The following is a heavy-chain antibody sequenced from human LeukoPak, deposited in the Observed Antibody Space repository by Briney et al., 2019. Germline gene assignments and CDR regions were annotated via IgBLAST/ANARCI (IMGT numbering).Heavy chain of an antibody. J-gene: IGHJ4*02. CDR2: IYYSGST. CDR1: GGSISSYY. V-gene: IGHV4-59*01. D-gene: IGHD3-10*01. CDR3: ARVRSHGSGPEDFDY. Sequence: PSETLSLTCTVSGGSISSYYWSGIRQPPGKGLEWVGYIYYSGSTNYTPSLKSRVTVSVDTSKNKFSLKLSSVTAADTAVYYCARVRSHGSGPEDFDYWGQGTLVTVSS.